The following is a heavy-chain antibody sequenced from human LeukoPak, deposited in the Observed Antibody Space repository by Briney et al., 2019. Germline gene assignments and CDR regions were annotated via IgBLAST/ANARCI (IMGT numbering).Heavy chain of an antibody. V-gene: IGHV3-74*01. D-gene: IGHD5-18*01. CDR2: INSNGSSI. CDR3: ARGGIYSYKPFDY. J-gene: IGHJ4*02. CDR1: GFTFSSYW. Sequence: GGSLRLSCAASGFTFSSYWMHWVRQAPGKGLVWVSRINSNGSSISYADSVKGRFTISRDNAKNKLYLQMNSLRAEDTAVYYCARGGIYSYKPFDYWGQGTLVTVSS.